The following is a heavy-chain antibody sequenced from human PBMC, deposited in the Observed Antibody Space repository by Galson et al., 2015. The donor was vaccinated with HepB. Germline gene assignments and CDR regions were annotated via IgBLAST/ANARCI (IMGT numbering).Heavy chain of an antibody. D-gene: IGHD4-23*01. J-gene: IGHJ6*03. V-gene: IGHV3-73*01. CDR2: IRTKANNYAT. Sequence: SLRLSCAASGFTFSGSAMHWVRQASGRGLEWIGHIRTKANNYATAYAASVQGRFTISRDDSKNTAYLQMNNLKTGDTAVYYGFRLTVGTAPDYYQYMDAWGKGTAVTVSS. CDR3: FRLTVGTAPDYYQYMDA. CDR1: GFTFSGSA.